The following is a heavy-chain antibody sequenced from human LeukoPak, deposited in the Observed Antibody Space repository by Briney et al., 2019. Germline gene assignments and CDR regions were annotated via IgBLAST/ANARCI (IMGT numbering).Heavy chain of an antibody. J-gene: IGHJ3*01. V-gene: IGHV3-30*02. D-gene: IGHD4-11*01. CDR3: AKAYSTYSFGYPDAFDL. Sequence: GGSLRLSCVASGFTFNRYAMHWVRQAPGKGLEWVTFIRYDESEKYYVDSVKGRFSVSRDNFKSTLYLQMSSLRVEDTARYYCAKAYSTYSFGYPDAFDLWGHGTMVIASS. CDR2: IRYDESEK. CDR1: GFTFNRYA.